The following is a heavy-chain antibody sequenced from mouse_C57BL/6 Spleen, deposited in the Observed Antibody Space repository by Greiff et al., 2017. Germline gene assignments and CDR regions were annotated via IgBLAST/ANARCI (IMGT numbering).Heavy chain of an antibody. CDR3: ARSGDYDYDGFDY. D-gene: IGHD2-4*01. CDR2: INPSTGGT. Sequence: DVKLVESGPELVKPGASVKISCKASGYSFTGYYMNWVKQSPEKSLEWIGEINPSTGGTTYNQKFKAKATLTVDKSSSTAYMQLKSLTSEDSAVYYCARSGDYDYDGFDYWGQGTTLTVSS. J-gene: IGHJ2*01. V-gene: IGHV1-42*01. CDR1: GYSFTGYY.